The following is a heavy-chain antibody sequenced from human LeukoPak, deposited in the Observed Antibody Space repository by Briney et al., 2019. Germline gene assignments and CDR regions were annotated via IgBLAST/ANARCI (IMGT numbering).Heavy chain of an antibody. Sequence: PSETLSLTCTVSGGSISSSNYYWGWIRQPPGKGLEWIVNMYHSGSTYYNPSLESRVTISLDTSKNQFSLKLSSVTAADTAVYYCAAAFDYWGQGTLVTVSS. J-gene: IGHJ4*02. CDR2: MYHSGST. CDR3: AAAFDY. D-gene: IGHD6-25*01. CDR1: GGSISSSNYY. V-gene: IGHV4-39*01.